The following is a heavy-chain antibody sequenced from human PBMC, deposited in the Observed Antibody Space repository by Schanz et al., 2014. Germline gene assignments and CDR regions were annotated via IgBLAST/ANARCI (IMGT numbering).Heavy chain of an antibody. CDR2: INTGSGDT. CDR1: EYSFTSYS. Sequence: QVHLVQSGAEVKRPGASVKVSCKASEYSFTSYSMHWVRQAPGQRLEWMGWINTGSGDTKYSQNFQGRVTITRDTSASTAYMELSSLRSEDTAVYSCARDAADFYDILTEEDYWGQGTPVTVSS. CDR3: ARDAADFYDILTEEDY. V-gene: IGHV1-3*04. J-gene: IGHJ4*02. D-gene: IGHD3-9*01.